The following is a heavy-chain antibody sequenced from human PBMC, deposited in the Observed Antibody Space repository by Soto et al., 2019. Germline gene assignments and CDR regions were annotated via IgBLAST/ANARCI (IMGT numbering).Heavy chain of an antibody. V-gene: IGHV3-30*18. Sequence: QVQLVESGGGVVQPGKSLRLSCAGSGFTFSSYGMDWVRPAPGKGLEWVAVISYDGSNKYYADSVKDPFTISRDNSKNTLYLQLSSLRADDTAVYYCAKDRMGAGVRSYFDYWGQGALVTVSS. CDR1: GFTFSSYG. CDR2: ISYDGSNK. D-gene: IGHD3-16*01. CDR3: AKDRMGAGVRSYFDY. J-gene: IGHJ4*02.